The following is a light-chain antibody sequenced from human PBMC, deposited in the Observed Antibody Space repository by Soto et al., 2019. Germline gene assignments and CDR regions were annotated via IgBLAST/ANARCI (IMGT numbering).Light chain of an antibody. V-gene: IGLV2-8*01. CDR3: SSFAGSNPPWV. Sequence: QSALTQPPSASGSPGQSVTISCTGTSSDVGGYNYVSWYQQHPGKAPKLMIYEVSKRPSGVPDRFSGAKSGSTASLTGSGLQAEDEADYYCSSFAGSNPPWVFGGGTKLTVL. CDR1: SSDVGGYNY. J-gene: IGLJ3*02. CDR2: EVS.